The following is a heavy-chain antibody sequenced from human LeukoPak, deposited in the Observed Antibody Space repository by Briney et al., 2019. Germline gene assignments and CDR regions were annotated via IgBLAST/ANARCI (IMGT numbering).Heavy chain of an antibody. CDR3: ARGPNPVVVTAILDY. D-gene: IGHD2-21*02. V-gene: IGHV4-30-2*01. J-gene: IGHJ4*02. CDR2: INHSGNA. Sequence: SQTLSLTCAVSGGSISSGGYYWTWIRQPPGKGLEWIGEINHSGNANYNPSLKSRVTISVDTSKSQFSLNLSSVTAADTAVYYCARGPNPVVVTAILDYWGQGTLVTVSS. CDR1: GGSISSGGYY.